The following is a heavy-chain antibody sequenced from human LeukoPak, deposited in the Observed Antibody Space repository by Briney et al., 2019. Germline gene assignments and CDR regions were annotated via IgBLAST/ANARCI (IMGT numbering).Heavy chain of an antibody. CDR3: AKDDGLHNFDY. J-gene: IGHJ4*02. D-gene: IGHD4-11*01. Sequence: GGSLRLSCTAAGVTFSSYAMTWVRQAPGKGLEWVSSISHSGDSTYHADSVRGRFTISRDNSKSTLYLQMNSLRAEDTAVYYCAKDDGLHNFDYWGRGTLVTVSS. CDR2: ISHSGDST. CDR1: GVTFSSYA. V-gene: IGHV3-23*01.